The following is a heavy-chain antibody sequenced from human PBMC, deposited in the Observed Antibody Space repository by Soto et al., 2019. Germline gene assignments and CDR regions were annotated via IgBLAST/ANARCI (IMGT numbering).Heavy chain of an antibody. CDR2: ISYDGSNK. CDR3: ARGSEWELLPYFDY. J-gene: IGHJ4*02. V-gene: IGHV3-30-3*01. Sequence: GGSLRLPCAASGFTFSNYVMHWARQAPGKGLEWVAVISYDGSNKYYADSVKGRFTISRDNSKNTLYLQMNSLRAEDTAVYYCARGSEWELLPYFDYWGQGALVTVSS. D-gene: IGHD1-26*01. CDR1: GFTFSNYV.